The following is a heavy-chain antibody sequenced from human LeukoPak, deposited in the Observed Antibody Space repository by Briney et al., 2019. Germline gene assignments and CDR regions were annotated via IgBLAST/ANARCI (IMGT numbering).Heavy chain of an antibody. Sequence: GGSLRLSCAASGFTFDDYAMHWVRQAPGKGLEWVSGISWNSGSIGYADSVKGRFTISRDNAKNSLYLQMNSLRAEDTALYYCAKDMFGLVSGYGDYHYYGMDVWGQGTTVTVSS. V-gene: IGHV3-9*01. CDR3: AKDMFGLVSGYGDYHYYGMDV. D-gene: IGHD5-12*01. CDR1: GFTFDDYA. CDR2: ISWNSGSI. J-gene: IGHJ6*02.